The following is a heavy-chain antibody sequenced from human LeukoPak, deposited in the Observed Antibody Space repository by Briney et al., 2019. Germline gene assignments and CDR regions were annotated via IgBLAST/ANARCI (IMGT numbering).Heavy chain of an antibody. Sequence: ASVKVSCKASGYTFTSYGISWVRQAPGQGLEWMGWISAYNGNTNYAQKPQGRVTMTTDTSTSTAYMELRSLRSDDTAVYYCARTQLLWFGELSNWFDPWGQGTLVTVSS. V-gene: IGHV1-18*01. CDR3: ARTQLLWFGELSNWFDP. CDR1: GYTFTSYG. CDR2: ISAYNGNT. J-gene: IGHJ5*02. D-gene: IGHD3-10*01.